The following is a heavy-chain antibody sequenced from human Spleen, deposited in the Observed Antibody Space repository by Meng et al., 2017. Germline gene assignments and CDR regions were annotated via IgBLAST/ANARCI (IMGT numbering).Heavy chain of an antibody. CDR2: INHSGST. D-gene: IGHD3-22*01. V-gene: IGHV4-39*07. J-gene: IGHJ5*02. Sequence: SETLSLTCTVSGGSISSGGYYWSWIRQPPGKGLEWIGEINHSGSTNYNPSLKSRVTISVDTSKNQFSLKLTSVTAADTAVYYCARSRRTDSYDSTGYYGRGNWFDPWGQGTPVTVSS. CDR3: ARSRRTDSYDSTGYYGRGNWFDP. CDR1: GGSISSGGYY.